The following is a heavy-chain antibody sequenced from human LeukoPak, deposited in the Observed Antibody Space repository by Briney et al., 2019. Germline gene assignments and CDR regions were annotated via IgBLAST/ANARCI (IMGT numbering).Heavy chain of an antibody. CDR2: IYYSGST. Sequence: SSETLSLTCTVSGGSISSYYWSWIRQPPGKGLEWIGYIYYSGSTNYNPSLKSRVTISVDTSKNQFSLKLSSVTAADTAVYYCARDTHYYDSSGVDALDIWGQGTMVTVSS. J-gene: IGHJ3*02. V-gene: IGHV4-59*01. CDR1: GGSISSYY. CDR3: ARDTHYYDSSGVDALDI. D-gene: IGHD3-22*01.